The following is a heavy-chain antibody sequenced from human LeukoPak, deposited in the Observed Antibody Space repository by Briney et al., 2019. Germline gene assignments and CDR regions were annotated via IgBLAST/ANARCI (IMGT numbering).Heavy chain of an antibody. J-gene: IGHJ4*02. V-gene: IGHV3-30*01. CDR1: GFTFSSYS. CDR2: ISYDGIKK. D-gene: IGHD3-10*01. Sequence: PGGSLRLSCAASGFTFSSYSMHWFRQAPGKGLEWVAVISYDGIKKYYGDSVKGRFTISRDNSRSTLYVEMDSLRAEDTAVYYCASYHGYGSGTYLDHWGQGTLVTVSS. CDR3: ASYHGYGSGTYLDH.